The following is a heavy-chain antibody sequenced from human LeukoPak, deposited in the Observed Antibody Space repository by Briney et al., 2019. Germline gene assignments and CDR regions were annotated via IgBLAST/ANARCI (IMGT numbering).Heavy chain of an antibody. Sequence: SETLSLTCTVSGGYISTNSYCWGWVRQPPGKGLEWIGSMYYSGTTYYNASLKSRVTISVDTSKNQFSLKLSSLTAADTAVYYCAVTATPGHYFDYWGQGSLVTVSS. CDR2: MYYSGTT. V-gene: IGHV4-39*01. J-gene: IGHJ4*02. D-gene: IGHD2-15*01. CDR1: GGYISTNSYC. CDR3: AVTATPGHYFDY.